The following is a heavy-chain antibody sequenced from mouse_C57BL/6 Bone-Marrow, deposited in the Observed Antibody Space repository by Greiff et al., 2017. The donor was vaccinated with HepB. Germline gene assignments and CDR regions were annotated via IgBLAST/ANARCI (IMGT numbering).Heavy chain of an antibody. V-gene: IGHV1-18*01. J-gene: IGHJ3*01. CDR3: ARPIYYEYPLCAY. CDR1: GYIFTDYN. D-gene: IGHD2-4*01. Sequence: VQLQQSGPELVKPGASVKIPCKASGYIFTDYNMDWVKQSHGKSLEWIGDINPNNGGTIYNQKFKGKATLTVDRSSSTAYMELRSLTSEDTAVYYCARPIYYEYPLCAYWGQGTLVTVSA. CDR2: INPNNGGT.